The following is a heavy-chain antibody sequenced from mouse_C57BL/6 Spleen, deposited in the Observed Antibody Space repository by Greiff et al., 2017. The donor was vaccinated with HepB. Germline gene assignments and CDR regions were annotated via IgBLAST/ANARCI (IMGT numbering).Heavy chain of an antibody. J-gene: IGHJ2*01. CDR3: ARRGNWDY. Sequence: EVKLVESGPELVKPGASVKMSCKASGYTFTDYNMHWVKQSHGKSLEWIGYINPNNGGTSYNQKFKGKATLTVNKSSSTAYMEHRSLTAEDSAVYYCARRGNWDYWGQGTTPTVSS. CDR1: GYTFTDYN. CDR2: INPNNGGT. V-gene: IGHV1-22*01. D-gene: IGHD4-1*01.